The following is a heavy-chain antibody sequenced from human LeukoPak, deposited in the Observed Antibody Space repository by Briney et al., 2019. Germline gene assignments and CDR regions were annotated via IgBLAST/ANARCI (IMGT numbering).Heavy chain of an antibody. V-gene: IGHV4-38-2*02. Sequence: KPSETLSLTCTVSGYSISSGYYWGWIRQPPGKGLEWIGSIYHSGSTYYNPSLKSRVTISVDTSKNQFSLKLSSVTAADTAVYYCASQSVTIFGVGDNWFDPWGQGTLVTVSS. CDR1: GYSISSGYY. CDR3: ASQSVTIFGVGDNWFDP. CDR2: IYHSGST. D-gene: IGHD3-3*01. J-gene: IGHJ5*02.